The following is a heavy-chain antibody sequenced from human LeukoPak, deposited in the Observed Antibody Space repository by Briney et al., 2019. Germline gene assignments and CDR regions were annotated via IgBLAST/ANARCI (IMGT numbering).Heavy chain of an antibody. V-gene: IGHV3-21*01. Sequence: GGSLRLSCAASGFTFSSYSMNWVRQAPGKGLEWVSSISSSSSYIYYADSVKGRFTISRDNAKNSLFLQMNSLRAEDTAVYYCATQGEHSYDSNRSGYFQHWGQGTLVTVSS. CDR3: ATQGEHSYDSNRSGYFQH. CDR1: GFTFSSYS. CDR2: ISSSSSYI. D-gene: IGHD3-22*01. J-gene: IGHJ1*01.